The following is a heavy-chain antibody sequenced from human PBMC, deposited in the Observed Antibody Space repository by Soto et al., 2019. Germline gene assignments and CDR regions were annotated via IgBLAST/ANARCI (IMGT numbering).Heavy chain of an antibody. J-gene: IGHJ4*02. CDR2: IYPGDSDT. CDR3: VSQGYYHDSSGYYFLGFES. V-gene: IGHV5-51*01. CDR1: GYSFGQFW. D-gene: IGHD3-22*01. Sequence: GESLKISCNGSGYSFGQFWIGWVRQMPGKGLEWMGIIYPGDSDTRYSPFFEGQITISADKSIRTAYLQWSRRNSSDTAMYYCVSQGYYHDSSGYYFLGFESWGQGTLVTVSS.